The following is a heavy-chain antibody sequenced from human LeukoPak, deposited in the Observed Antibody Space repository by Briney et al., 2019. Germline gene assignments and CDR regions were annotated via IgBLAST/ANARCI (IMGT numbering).Heavy chain of an antibody. Sequence: GVSLRLSCGASGFTFSSRTMHWVRQAPGKALEWVSAITRNGVATCYADPVRGRFTVSRDNSRNTLYLQMNSLRVEDTAVYYCAPRGFGGVDWFDPWGQGTLVTVSS. CDR2: ITRNGVAT. D-gene: IGHD2-8*02. V-gene: IGHV3-23*01. J-gene: IGHJ5*02. CDR1: GFTFSSRT. CDR3: APRGFGGVDWFDP.